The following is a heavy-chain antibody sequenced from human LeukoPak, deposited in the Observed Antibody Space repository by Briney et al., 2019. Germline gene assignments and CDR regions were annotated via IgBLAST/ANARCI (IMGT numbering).Heavy chain of an antibody. D-gene: IGHD2-2*01. CDR1: GYTFTGYY. J-gene: IGHJ5*02. CDR2: IIPIFGTA. Sequence: SVKVSCKASGYTFTGYYMHWVRQAPGQGLEWMGGIIPIFGTANYAQKFQGRVTITADESTSTAYMELSSLRSEDTAVYYCARSPGYCSSTSCHTFDPWGQGTLVTVSS. CDR3: ARSPGYCSSTSCHTFDP. V-gene: IGHV1-69*13.